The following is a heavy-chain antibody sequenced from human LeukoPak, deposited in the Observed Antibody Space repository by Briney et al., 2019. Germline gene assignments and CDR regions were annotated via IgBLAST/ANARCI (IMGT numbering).Heavy chain of an antibody. V-gene: IGHV4-39*01. J-gene: IGHJ5*02. D-gene: IGHD6-19*01. CDR3: ARLVYSSGWYWFDP. Sequence: PSETLSLTCTVSGASTSSRSSYCWGWIRQPPGKGLEWIGSVHYGGSTYYNPSLKSRVTTSVDTSKNQFSLKMSCVAAADTAVYYCARLVYSSGWYWFDPWGQGTLVTVSS. CDR1: GASTSSRSSYC. CDR2: VHYGGST.